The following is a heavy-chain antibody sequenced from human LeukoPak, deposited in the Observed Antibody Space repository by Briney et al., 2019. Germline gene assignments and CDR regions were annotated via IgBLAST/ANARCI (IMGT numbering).Heavy chain of an antibody. Sequence: GSLRLSCAAPGFTFTTYAMSWVRQAPGKGLEWVSTISATGGSTYYADSVKGRFTISRGNSKNTLYLQMNSLRAEDTAVYYCAKRGDHFYMDVWGKGTTVTVSS. D-gene: IGHD2-21*02. CDR1: GFTFTTYA. CDR3: AKRGDHFYMDV. CDR2: ISATGGST. V-gene: IGHV3-23*01. J-gene: IGHJ6*03.